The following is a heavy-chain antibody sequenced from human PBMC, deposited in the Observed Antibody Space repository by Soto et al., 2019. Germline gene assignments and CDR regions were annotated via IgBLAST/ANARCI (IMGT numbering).Heavy chain of an antibody. CDR2: IYYSGST. D-gene: IGHD6-6*01. CDR3: ARDSSSWGIDY. CDR1: GGSISSYY. J-gene: IGHJ4*02. Sequence: QVPLQESGPGLVKPSETLSLTCTVSGGSISSYYWSWIRQPPGKGLEWIGYIYYSGSTNYNPSLKSRVTISVDTSKNQFSLKLSSVTAADTAVYYCARDSSSWGIDYWGQGTLVTVSS. V-gene: IGHV4-59*01.